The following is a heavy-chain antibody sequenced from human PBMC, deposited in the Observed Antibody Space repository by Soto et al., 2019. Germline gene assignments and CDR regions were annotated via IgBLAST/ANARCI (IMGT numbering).Heavy chain of an antibody. Sequence: QVQLVQSGAEVKKPGASVKVSCKASGYTFTSYDINWVRQATGQGLEWMGWMNPNSGNTGYAQKFQGRVTMPRNTSIRTAYMELISLRSAATAVYYWAIGFEWSRSLDPWCQGTLVTVSS. CDR1: GYTFTSYD. CDR3: AIGFEWSRSLDP. V-gene: IGHV1-8*01. J-gene: IGHJ5*02. D-gene: IGHD3-3*01. CDR2: MNPNSGNT.